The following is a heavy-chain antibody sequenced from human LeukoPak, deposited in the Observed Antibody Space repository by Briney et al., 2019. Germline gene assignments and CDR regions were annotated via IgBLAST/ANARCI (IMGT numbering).Heavy chain of an antibody. V-gene: IGHV4-59*08. J-gene: IGHJ3*02. CDR3: ARHKRSGATRAGAFDI. Sequence: SETLSLTCTVSGGSISSYYWSWIRQPPGKGLEWIGYIYYSGSTNYNPSLKSRVTISVDTSKNQFSLKLSSVTAADTALYYCARHKRSGATRAGAFDIWGQGTMVTVSS. D-gene: IGHD1-26*01. CDR1: GGSISSYY. CDR2: IYYSGST.